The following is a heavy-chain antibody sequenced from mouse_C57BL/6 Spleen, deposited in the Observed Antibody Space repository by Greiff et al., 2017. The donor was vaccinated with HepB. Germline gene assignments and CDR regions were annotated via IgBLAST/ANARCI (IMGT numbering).Heavy chain of an antibody. D-gene: IGHD2-4*01. J-gene: IGHJ1*03. Sequence: EVKLVESGEGLVKPGGSLKLSCAASGFTFSSYAMSWVRQTPEKRLEWVAYISRGGDYIYYADTVKGRFTISRDNARNTLYLQMSSLKSEDTAMYYCTRAPYDYDGGNFDVWGTGTTVTVSS. CDR2: ISRGGDYI. V-gene: IGHV5-9-1*02. CDR3: TRAPYDYDGGNFDV. CDR1: GFTFSSYA.